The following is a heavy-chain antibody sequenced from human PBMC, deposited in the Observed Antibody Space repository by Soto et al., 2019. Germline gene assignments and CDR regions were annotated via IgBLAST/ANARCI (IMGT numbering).Heavy chain of an antibody. CDR3: ARDPYYDFWSGENYYFDY. Sequence: GSLRLSCAASGFTFSSYSMNWVRQAPGKGLEWVSYISSSSSTIYYADSVKGRFTISRDNAKNSLYLQMNSLRAEDTAVYYCARDPYYDFWSGENYYFDYWGQGTLVTVSS. V-gene: IGHV3-48*01. CDR1: GFTFSSYS. J-gene: IGHJ4*02. D-gene: IGHD3-3*01. CDR2: ISSSSSTI.